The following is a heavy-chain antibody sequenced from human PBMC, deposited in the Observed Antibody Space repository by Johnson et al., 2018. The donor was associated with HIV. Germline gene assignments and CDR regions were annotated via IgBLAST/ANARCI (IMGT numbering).Heavy chain of an antibody. CDR3: GGSYYYDSSGYYARNAFDI. CDR2: IRYDGSNK. Sequence: GLEWVAFIRYDGSNKYYADSVKGRFTISRDNSKNTLYLQMNSLRAEDTAVYYCGGSYYYDSSGYYARNAFDIWGQGTMVTVSS. J-gene: IGHJ3*02. D-gene: IGHD3-22*01. V-gene: IGHV3-30*02.